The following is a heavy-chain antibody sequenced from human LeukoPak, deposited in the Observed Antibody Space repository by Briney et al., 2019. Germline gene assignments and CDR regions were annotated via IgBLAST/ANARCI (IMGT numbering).Heavy chain of an antibody. CDR3: ARDSGYSYGDDY. D-gene: IGHD5-18*01. CDR2: ITYNSGTI. Sequence: PGGSLRLSCAASGFTFRSYTMLWVRQAPGKGLEWVSYITYNSGTIFYADSVKGRFTISRDNAKDSLYLQMSSLRDEDTAVYYCARDSGYSYGDDYWGQGTLVTVSS. J-gene: IGHJ4*02. V-gene: IGHV3-48*02. CDR1: GFTFRSYT.